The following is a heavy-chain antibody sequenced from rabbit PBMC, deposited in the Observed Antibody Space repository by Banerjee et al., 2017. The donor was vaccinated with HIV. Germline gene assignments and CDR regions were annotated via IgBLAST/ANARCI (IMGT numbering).Heavy chain of an antibody. CDR1: GFDLSNYW. J-gene: IGHJ4*01. D-gene: IGHD4-1*01. CDR2: VGIDSGST. Sequence: QEQLEESGGDLVKPEGSLTLTCTASGFDLSNYWMCWVRQAPGKGLEWVACVGIDSGSTYYASRAKGRFTISKTSWTTVTLQMTSLTAADTATYFCARDLAGVIGWNFKLWGPGTLV. V-gene: IGHV1S45*01. CDR3: ARDLAGVIGWNFKL.